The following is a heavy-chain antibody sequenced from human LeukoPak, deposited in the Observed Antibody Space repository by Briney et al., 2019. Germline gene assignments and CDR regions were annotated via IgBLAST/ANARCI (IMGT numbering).Heavy chain of an antibody. J-gene: IGHJ4*02. V-gene: IGHV3-20*04. D-gene: IGHD3-3*01. CDR2: INWNGGST. CDR3: ARVEGSGYRNSIDY. Sequence: PGGSLRPSCAASGFTFDDYAMNWVRKAPGKGLEWVSGINWNGGSTYYRDSVKGRFTISSDNAKNSLYLQMNSLRAEDTALYYCARVEGSGYRNSIDYWGQGTLVTVSS. CDR1: GFTFDDYA.